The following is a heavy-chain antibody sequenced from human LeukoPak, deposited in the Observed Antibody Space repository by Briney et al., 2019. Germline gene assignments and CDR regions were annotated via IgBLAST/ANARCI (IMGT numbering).Heavy chain of an antibody. D-gene: IGHD3-16*01. CDR2: ISSGAI. CDR3: ARERTGDLGEETLFGGAPSDY. CDR1: GFSFSNYE. V-gene: IGHV3-48*03. Sequence: GRSLRLSCVGSGFSFSNYEMNWVRQAPGKGLEWLSGISSGAIYYADSVKGRFTISRDDARKSVFLQMSSLRADDTAVYYCARERTGDLGEETLFGGAPSDYWGQGTLVTVSS. J-gene: IGHJ4*02.